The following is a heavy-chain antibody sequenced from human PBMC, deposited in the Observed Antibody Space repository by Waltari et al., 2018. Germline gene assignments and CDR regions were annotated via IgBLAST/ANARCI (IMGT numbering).Heavy chain of an antibody. CDR1: GFTFSSYA. D-gene: IGHD6-19*01. Sequence: EVQLLESGGGLVQPGGSLRLSCAASGFTFSSYAMSWVRQAPGKGLEWVSAIRGSGGSTYYADSVKGRFTISRDNAKNSLYLQMNSLRAEDTAVYYCARGIAVAGAFDYWGQGTLVTVSS. CDR3: ARGIAVAGAFDY. J-gene: IGHJ4*02. V-gene: IGHV3-23*01. CDR2: IRGSGGST.